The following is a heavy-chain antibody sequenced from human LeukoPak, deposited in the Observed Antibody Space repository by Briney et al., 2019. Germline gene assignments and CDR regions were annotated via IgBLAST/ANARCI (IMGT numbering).Heavy chain of an antibody. D-gene: IGHD2/OR15-2a*01. J-gene: IGHJ6*02. CDR1: GFTFSSYA. V-gene: IGHV3-30-3*01. CDR3: ARPTLPYYYYYGMDV. Sequence: GRSLRLSCAASGFTFSSYAMHWVRQAPGKGLEWVALISYGGFNKYYADSVKGRFTISRDNSKNTLYLQMNSLRAEDTAVYYCARPTLPYYYYYGMDVWGQGTTVTVSS. CDR2: ISYGGFNK.